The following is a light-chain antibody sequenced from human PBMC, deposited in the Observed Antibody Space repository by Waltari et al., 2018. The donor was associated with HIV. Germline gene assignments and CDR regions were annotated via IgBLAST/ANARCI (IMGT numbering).Light chain of an antibody. CDR1: SSNIGRYA. Sequence: QSVLTQSPSASGTPGQRVTISCSGSSSNIGRYAVNWYQHLPGPAPKLLIYSANHRPSGVPDRFAGSKAGTSASLAISGLQSEDEALYYCASWDDGLSGHVFGSGTTVFVL. V-gene: IGLV1-44*01. CDR2: SAN. J-gene: IGLJ1*01. CDR3: ASWDDGLSGHV.